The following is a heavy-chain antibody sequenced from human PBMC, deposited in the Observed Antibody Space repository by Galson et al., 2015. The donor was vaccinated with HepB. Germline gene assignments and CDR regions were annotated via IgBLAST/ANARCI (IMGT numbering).Heavy chain of an antibody. CDR2: IYSGYST. D-gene: IGHD1-7*01. V-gene: IGHV3-66*01. CDR3: ARDMAWNYLFDY. J-gene: IGHJ4*02. CDR1: GFIVSSHY. Sequence: SLRLSCAASGFIVSSHYMSWVRQAPGKGLEWASVIYSGYSTYYADSVKGRFTISRDDSNNTLYLQMNSLRAEDTAVYYCARDMAWNYLFDYWGQGVLVTVSS.